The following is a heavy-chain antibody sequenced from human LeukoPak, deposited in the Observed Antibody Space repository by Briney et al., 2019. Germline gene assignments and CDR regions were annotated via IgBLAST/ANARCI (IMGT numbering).Heavy chain of an antibody. CDR2: IKEDGSDK. J-gene: IGHJ4*02. D-gene: IGHD3-10*01. V-gene: IGHV3-7*04. CDR1: GFSFRSFW. Sequence: GGSLRLSCATSGFSFRSFWMSWVRQAPAKGLEWVASIKEDGSDKYYVESVKDRFTISRENARNSLYLQMNSLRAEDTAVYYCARVLWFGGIYYFDYWGQGTLVTISS. CDR3: ARVLWFGGIYYFDY.